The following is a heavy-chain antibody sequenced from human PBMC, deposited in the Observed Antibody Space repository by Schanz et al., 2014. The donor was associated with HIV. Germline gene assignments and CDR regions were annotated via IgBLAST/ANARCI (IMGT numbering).Heavy chain of an antibody. CDR2: INPNSGGT. CDR1: GYIFTDYY. Sequence: QVQLVQSGAEVKKPGASVKVSCKTSGYIFTDYYVHWVRQVPGQGLEWIAWINPNSGGTKYGQKFQGRVTVTRDTSISTVYLEMSGLSSDDTALYYCAIPSSGWSTFDYWGQGTPVTVSS. D-gene: IGHD6-19*01. J-gene: IGHJ4*02. V-gene: IGHV1-2*02. CDR3: AIPSSGWSTFDY.